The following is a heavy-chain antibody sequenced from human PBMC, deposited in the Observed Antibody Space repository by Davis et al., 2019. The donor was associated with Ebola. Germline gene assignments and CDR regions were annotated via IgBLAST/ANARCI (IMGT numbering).Heavy chain of an antibody. CDR2: MSTTGGTI. J-gene: IGHJ6*03. D-gene: IGHD2-2*01. V-gene: IGHV3-11*04. CDR3: ARDPPNAMPLYYMDV. CDR1: GFRLSDYH. Sequence: PGGSLRLSCAASGFRLSDYHMSWIRQAPGKGLEWVSYMSTTGGTIYHADSVKGRFIISRDNSKNSLYLETNSLRVDDTALYFCARDPPNAMPLYYMDVWGRGTTVTVSS.